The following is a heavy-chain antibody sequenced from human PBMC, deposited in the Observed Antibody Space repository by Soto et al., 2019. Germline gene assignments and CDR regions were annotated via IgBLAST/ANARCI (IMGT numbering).Heavy chain of an antibody. CDR2: IYHSGST. V-gene: IGHV4-30-2*01. Sequence: SETLSLTCAVSGGSISSGGYSWSWIRQPPGKGLEWIGYIYHSGSTYYNPSLKSRVTISVDRSKNQFSLKLSSVTAADTALYYCARWGGYYYDSSGSDYWGQGTLVTVSS. CDR3: ARWGGYYYDSSGSDY. CDR1: GGSISSGGYS. D-gene: IGHD3-22*01. J-gene: IGHJ4*02.